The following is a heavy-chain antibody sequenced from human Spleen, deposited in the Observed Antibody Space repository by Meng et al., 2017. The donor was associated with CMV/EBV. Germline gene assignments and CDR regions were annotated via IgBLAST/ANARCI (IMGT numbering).Heavy chain of an antibody. J-gene: IGHJ6*02. D-gene: IGHD2-2*01. CDR1: GFTFSNYG. Sequence: GGSLRLSCAASGFTFSNYGMHWVRQAPGKGLEWVAFIRYDGSNKDYADSVKGRFTISRDNAKNSLYLQMNSLRAEDTAVYYCARDYNIVVVPAARPYGMDVWGQGTTVTVSS. V-gene: IGHV3-30*02. CDR2: IRYDGSNK. CDR3: ARDYNIVVVPAARPYGMDV.